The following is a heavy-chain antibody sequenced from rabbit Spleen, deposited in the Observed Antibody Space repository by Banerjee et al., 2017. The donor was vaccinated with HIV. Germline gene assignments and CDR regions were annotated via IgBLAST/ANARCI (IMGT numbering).Heavy chain of an antibody. D-gene: IGHD4-1*01. CDR1: GFDFSSYS. V-gene: IGHV1S7*01. CDR3: ARNANGGWDL. Sequence: QLKETGGGLVQPGGSLTLSCKTSGFDFSSYSMSWVRQAPGKGLEWIGAIYTGRGGTDYANWVNGRFTISSDNAQYTVDLQMNSLTPADTATYFCARNANGGWDLWGQGTLVTVS. J-gene: IGHJ6*01. CDR2: IYTGRGGT.